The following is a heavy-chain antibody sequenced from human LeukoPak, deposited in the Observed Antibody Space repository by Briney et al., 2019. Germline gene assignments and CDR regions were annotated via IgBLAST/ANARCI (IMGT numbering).Heavy chain of an antibody. CDR3: ASYLTSIPSGMDV. J-gene: IGHJ6*02. V-gene: IGHV3-74*01. CDR2: ISTDGSST. CDR1: GFTFSRYW. Sequence: GGSLRLSCAASGFTFSRYWMHWLRQAPGKGLVWVSRISTDGSSTSYADSVKGRFIISRDNGKNTLYLQMNSLRAEDTAVYYCASYLTSIPSGMDVWGQGTTVTVS. D-gene: IGHD2/OR15-2a*01.